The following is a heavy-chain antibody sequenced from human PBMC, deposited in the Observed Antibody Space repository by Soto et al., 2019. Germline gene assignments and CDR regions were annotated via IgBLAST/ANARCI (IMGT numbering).Heavy chain of an antibody. CDR1: GGSISSSSYY. CDR2: IYYSGST. J-gene: IGHJ4*02. V-gene: IGHV4-39*01. Sequence: SETLSLTCTVSGGSISSSSYYWGWIRQPPGKGLEWIGRIYYSGSTYYNPSLKSRVTISVDTSKNQFSLKLSSVTAADTAVYYCARGDFGELDYWGQGTLVTVSS. D-gene: IGHD3-10*01. CDR3: ARGDFGELDY.